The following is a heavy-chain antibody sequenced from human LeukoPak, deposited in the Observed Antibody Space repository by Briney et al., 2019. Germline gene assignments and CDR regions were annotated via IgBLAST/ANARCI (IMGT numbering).Heavy chain of an antibody. Sequence: PGGSLRLSCAVSGFTFNTYVMSWVRQAPGKGLEWVSAISGSGGGTYYVASVKGRFTISRDNSKNTLYLQMNSLRAEDTAVYYCAKTPDYWGQGTLVTVSS. J-gene: IGHJ4*02. CDR3: AKTPDY. CDR1: GFTFNTYV. CDR2: ISGSGGGT. V-gene: IGHV3-23*01.